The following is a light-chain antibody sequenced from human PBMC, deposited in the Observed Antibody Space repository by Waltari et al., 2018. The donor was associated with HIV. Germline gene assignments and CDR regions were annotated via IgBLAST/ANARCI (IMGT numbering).Light chain of an antibody. J-gene: IGKJ1*01. CDR2: WAS. CDR3: QQYYSDLWT. CDR1: QSLLYSSNNYNY. V-gene: IGKV4-1*01. Sequence: DIVMTQSPDSLAVSLGERATSNCKYSQSLLYSSNNYNYLAWYQQKPVQPPKLLIYWASTRESGVPERFSGSGSGAQFNLTIRSLRAEDVATYYCQQYYSDLWTFGQGTKVEIK.